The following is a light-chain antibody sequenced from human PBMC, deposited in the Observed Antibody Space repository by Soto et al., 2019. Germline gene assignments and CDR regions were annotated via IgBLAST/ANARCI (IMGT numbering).Light chain of an antibody. V-gene: IGLV2-11*01. CDR1: SGDVGGYNY. CDR3: CSYAGINTFVL. CDR2: DVN. Sequence: QSVLTQPRSVSGSPGQSVAISCTGTSGDVGGYNYVSWYQHHPGRAPKLLIYDVNKRPSGVPDRFSGSKSGNTASLTISGLQAEDEADYYCCSYAGINTFVLFGGGTKVTVL. J-gene: IGLJ2*01.